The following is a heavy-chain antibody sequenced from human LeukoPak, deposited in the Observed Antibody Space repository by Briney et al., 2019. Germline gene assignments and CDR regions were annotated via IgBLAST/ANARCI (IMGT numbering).Heavy chain of an antibody. D-gene: IGHD4-11*01. CDR2: INHSGST. Sequence: SETLSLTCAVFGGSFSTYYWSWIRQPPGKGLEWIGEINHSGSTNYNPSLKSRVTISTDTSKNQFSLKLSSVTAADTAMYYCARATVTTVDYWGQGTLVTVSS. CDR1: GGSFSTYY. CDR3: ARATVTTVDY. V-gene: IGHV4-34*01. J-gene: IGHJ4*02.